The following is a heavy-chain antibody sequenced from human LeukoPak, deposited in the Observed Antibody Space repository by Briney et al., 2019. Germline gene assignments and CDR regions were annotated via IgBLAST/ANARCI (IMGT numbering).Heavy chain of an antibody. D-gene: IGHD1-7*01. CDR1: GFTFTSYS. J-gene: IGHJ4*02. V-gene: IGHV3-23*01. CDR3: ARKAQYNGHYPLDY. CDR2: TSDRGDYT. Sequence: GGSLRLSCAASGFTFTSYSMSWVRQAPGKGLEWVSGTSDRGDYTYYADSVKGRFTISRGSSKNTLFLQMNSLRAEDTALYFCARKAQYNGHYPLDYWGQGTLVTVSS.